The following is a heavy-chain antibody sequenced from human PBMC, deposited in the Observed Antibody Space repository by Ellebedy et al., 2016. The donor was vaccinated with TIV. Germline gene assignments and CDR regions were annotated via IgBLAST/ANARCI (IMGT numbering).Heavy chain of an antibody. J-gene: IGHJ4*02. V-gene: IGHV3-9*01. CDR1: GFTFDDYA. D-gene: IGHD1-26*01. CDR2: ISWNSGSI. Sequence: SLKISXAASGFTFDDYAMHWVRQAPGKGLEWVSGISWNSGSIGYADSVKGRFTISRDNAKNSLYLQMNSLRAEDTALYYCAKEGPGASKVGATTRTQRYFDYWGQGTLVTVSS. CDR3: AKEGPGASKVGATTRTQRYFDY.